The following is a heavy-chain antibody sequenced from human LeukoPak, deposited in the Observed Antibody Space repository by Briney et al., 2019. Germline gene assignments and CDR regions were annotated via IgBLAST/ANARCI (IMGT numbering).Heavy chain of an antibody. CDR1: GFTFSSYE. V-gene: IGHV3-30*03. Sequence: PGGSLRLSCAASGFTFSSYEMNWVRQAPGKGLEWVALISHDGRGKYYADAVKGRYTISRDDAKNTLSLQMSSLRAEDTSLYYCARDPSFSRGFNFVLSSWGQGTLVTVSS. CDR2: ISHDGRGK. J-gene: IGHJ5*02. D-gene: IGHD5-24*01. CDR3: ARDPSFSRGFNFVLSS.